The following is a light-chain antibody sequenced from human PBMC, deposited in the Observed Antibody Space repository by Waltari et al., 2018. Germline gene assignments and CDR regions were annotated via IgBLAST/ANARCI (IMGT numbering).Light chain of an antibody. CDR3: SSYAGSNSHV. V-gene: IGLV2-8*01. J-gene: IGLJ1*01. CDR2: EVS. CDR1: SRDVGGYNH. Sequence: QSALTQPPSASGSPGQSVTMSCTGTSRDVGGYNHGSWYQPHPGTVPNLIIYEVSERPSGVPHRFSGSKSGNTASLTVSGLQAEDEADYYCSSYAGSNSHVFGTGTRVTVL.